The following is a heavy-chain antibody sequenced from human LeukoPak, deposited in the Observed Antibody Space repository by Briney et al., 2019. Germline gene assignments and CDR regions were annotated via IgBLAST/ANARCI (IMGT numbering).Heavy chain of an antibody. CDR2: IKHSGST. CDR1: GGSFSGHY. D-gene: IGHD2-15*01. Sequence: SETLSLTCAVYGGSFSGHYWSWISQPPGKGLEWIGEIKHSGSTNYNPSLKSRVTISVDTSKNQCSLKLSSVTAADTAVYYCATGGSAGLISASDIWGQGTMFTVSS. V-gene: IGHV4-34*01. CDR3: ATGGSAGLISASDI. J-gene: IGHJ3*02.